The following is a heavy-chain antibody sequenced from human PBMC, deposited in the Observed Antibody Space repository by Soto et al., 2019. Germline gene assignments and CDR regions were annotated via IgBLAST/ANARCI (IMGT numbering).Heavy chain of an antibody. D-gene: IGHD3-10*01. J-gene: IGHJ4*02. CDR2: IYHSGST. Sequence: QVQLQESGPGLVKPSGTLSLTCAVSSGSISSSNWWCWFRQPPGKGLEWIGEIYHSGSTNYNPSLKSRVTIAVDKSKNQFSRKLSSVTAADTAVYYCARGVRLLWFGELGYYFDYWGQGTLVTVSS. V-gene: IGHV4-4*02. CDR1: SGSISSSNW. CDR3: ARGVRLLWFGELGYYFDY.